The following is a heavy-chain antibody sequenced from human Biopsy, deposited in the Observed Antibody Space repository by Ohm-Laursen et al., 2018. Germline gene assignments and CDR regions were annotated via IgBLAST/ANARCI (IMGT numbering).Heavy chain of an antibody. Sequence: GTLSLTCTVSGVSITAYYWSWIRQPPGKGLECIGNIHHSGSTNYHPSLKSRLTISVDTSKNQFSLNLSSVTAADTAVYYCARMDCSGGSCHYYSYGMDVWGQGTAVTVSS. CDR2: IHHSGST. CDR3: ARMDCSGGSCHYYSYGMDV. J-gene: IGHJ6*02. D-gene: IGHD2-15*01. V-gene: IGHV4-4*09. CDR1: GVSITAYY.